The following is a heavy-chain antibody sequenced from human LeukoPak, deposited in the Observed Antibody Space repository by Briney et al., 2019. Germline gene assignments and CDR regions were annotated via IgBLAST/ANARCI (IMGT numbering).Heavy chain of an antibody. CDR3: TSWGDTTAEYFQR. D-gene: IGHD2-21*02. CDR2: INPDGRDT. Sequence: GGSLGLPVVFSEFTFKRCWINWVRKAPGKGLDWLPNINPDGRDTYYVDSVKGRFTISRDNAQNSMYLQMNSLRVEDTAVYYCTSWGDTTAEYFQRWGQGTLVTVSS. J-gene: IGHJ1*01. V-gene: IGHV3-7*01. CDR1: EFTFKRCW.